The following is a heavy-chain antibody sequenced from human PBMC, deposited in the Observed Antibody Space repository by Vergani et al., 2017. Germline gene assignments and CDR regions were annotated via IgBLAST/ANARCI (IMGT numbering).Heavy chain of an antibody. D-gene: IGHD5-18*01. V-gene: IGHV3-49*04. J-gene: IGHJ4*02. Sequence: EVQPVESGGGLVKPGGSLRLSCTTSGFTFSSAWMSWVRQAPGKGLEWVAFIRNKAYGGTTEYAASVKGRFTISRDDSKGLAYLQLSGLKTEDTAVYFCSRGRGYSFGYSDYWGQGTLVTVSS. CDR2: IRNKAYGGTT. CDR1: GFTFSSAW. CDR3: SRGRGYSFGYSDY.